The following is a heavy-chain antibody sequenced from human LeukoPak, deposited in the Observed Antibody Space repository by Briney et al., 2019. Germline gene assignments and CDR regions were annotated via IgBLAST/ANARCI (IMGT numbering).Heavy chain of an antibody. CDR2: INWNGGSK. CDR3: ARASYSGYDSDY. Sequence: GGSLRLSCAASGFTFDDYGMSWVRQAPGKGLDWVSGINWNGGSKGYADSVKGRFTISRDNAKNSLYLQMNSLRAEDTALYYCARASYSGYDSDYWGQETLVTVSA. J-gene: IGHJ4*02. CDR1: GFTFDDYG. D-gene: IGHD5-12*01. V-gene: IGHV3-20*04.